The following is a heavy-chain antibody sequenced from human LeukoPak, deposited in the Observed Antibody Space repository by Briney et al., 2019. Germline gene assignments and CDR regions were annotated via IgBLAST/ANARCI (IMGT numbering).Heavy chain of an antibody. CDR1: GFTFSSYS. CDR2: ISSSSSYI. CDR3: ARAYLVDTAYPDGFDY. V-gene: IGHV3-21*01. D-gene: IGHD5-18*01. Sequence: GGSLRLSCAASGFTFSSYSMNWVRQAPGKGLEWVSSISSSSSYIYYADSVKGRFTISRDNAKNSLYLQMNSLRAEDTAVYYCARAYLVDTAYPDGFDYWGQGTLVTVSS. J-gene: IGHJ4*02.